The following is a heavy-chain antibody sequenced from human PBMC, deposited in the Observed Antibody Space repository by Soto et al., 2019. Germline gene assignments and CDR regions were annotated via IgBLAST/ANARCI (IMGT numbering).Heavy chain of an antibody. CDR1: GYTHTELS. D-gene: IGHD2-21*02. Sequence: ASVKVSCKVSGYTHTELSMHWVRQAPGKGLEWMGGFDPEHGETIYAQKFQGRVTMTEDTSTDTAYMELSRLRSVDTAVYYCATGNTAYDYYGMDVWGQGTTVTVSS. V-gene: IGHV1-24*01. CDR3: ATGNTAYDYYGMDV. CDR2: FDPEHGET. J-gene: IGHJ6*02.